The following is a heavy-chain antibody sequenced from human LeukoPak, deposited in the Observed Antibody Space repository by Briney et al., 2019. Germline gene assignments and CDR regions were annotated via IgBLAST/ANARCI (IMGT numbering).Heavy chain of an antibody. J-gene: IGHJ4*02. D-gene: IGHD3-10*01. V-gene: IGHV4-39*01. CDR3: ARRARHGSGSYYTPGYFDY. Sequence: SEALSLTCTVSGGSISSSSYYWGWIRQPPGKGLEWIGSIYYSGSTYYNPSLKSRVTISVDTSKNQFSLKLSSVTAADTAVYYCARRARHGSGSYYTPGYFDYWGQGTLVTVSS. CDR2: IYYSGST. CDR1: GGSISSSSYY.